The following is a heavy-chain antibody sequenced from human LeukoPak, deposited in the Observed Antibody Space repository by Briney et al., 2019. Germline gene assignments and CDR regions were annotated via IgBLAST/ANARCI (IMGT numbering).Heavy chain of an antibody. V-gene: IGHV4-61*02. CDR3: ARHITSGYSSSWYADY. CDR2: IYTSGST. D-gene: IGHD6-13*01. J-gene: IGHJ4*02. Sequence: SETLSLTCTVSGYSISSGYYWGWIRQPAGKGLEWIGRIYTSGSTNYNPSLKSRVTISVDTSKNQFSLKLSSVTAADTAVYYCARHITSGYSSSWYADYWGQGTLVTVSS. CDR1: GYSISSGYY.